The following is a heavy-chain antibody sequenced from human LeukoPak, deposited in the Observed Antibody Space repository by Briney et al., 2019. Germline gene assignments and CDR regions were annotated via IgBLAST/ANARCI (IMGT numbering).Heavy chain of an antibody. V-gene: IGHV4-61*02. D-gene: IGHD3-9*01. CDR1: GGSISSGSYY. Sequence: SQTLSLTCTGSGGSISSGSYYWSWIRQPAGKGLEWIWRIYTSGSTNYNPSLKSRVTISVDTSKNQFSLKLSSVTAADTAVYYCALLRYFDWLGYAFDIWGQGTMVTVSS. J-gene: IGHJ3*02. CDR2: IYTSGST. CDR3: ALLRYFDWLGYAFDI.